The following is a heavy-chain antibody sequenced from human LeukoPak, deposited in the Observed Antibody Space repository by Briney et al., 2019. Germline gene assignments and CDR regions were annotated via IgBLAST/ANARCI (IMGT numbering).Heavy chain of an antibody. D-gene: IGHD3-9*01. CDR3: ARSYYDILTGYYWGPLDY. CDR2: IYTSGST. Sequence: SQTLSLTCTVSGGSISSGSYYWSWIRQPAGTGLEWIGRIYTSGSTNYNPSLKSRVTISVDTSTNQFSLKLSSVTAADTAVYYCARSYYDILTGYYWGPLDYWGQGTLVTVSS. CDR1: GGSISSGSYY. V-gene: IGHV4-61*02. J-gene: IGHJ4*02.